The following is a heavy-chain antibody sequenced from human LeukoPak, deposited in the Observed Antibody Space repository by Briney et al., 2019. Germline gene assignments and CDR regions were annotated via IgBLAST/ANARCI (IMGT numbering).Heavy chain of an antibody. Sequence: PSETLSLTCTVSGGSISSYYWSRIRQPPGKGLEWIGYIYDSGSTNYNPSPKSRVTISVDTSKNQFSLKLSSVTAADTAVYYCARGGSGYDSFYYYGMDVWGQGTTVTVSS. CDR3: ARGGSGYDSFYYYGMDV. CDR2: IYDSGST. V-gene: IGHV4-59*01. D-gene: IGHD5-12*01. J-gene: IGHJ6*02. CDR1: GGSISSYY.